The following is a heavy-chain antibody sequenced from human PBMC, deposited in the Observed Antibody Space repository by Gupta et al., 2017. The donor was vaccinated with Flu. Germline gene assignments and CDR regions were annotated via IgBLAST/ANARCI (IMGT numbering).Heavy chain of an antibody. D-gene: IGHD3-9*01. CDR3: AREWGWLPKNTYYYYGMDV. J-gene: IGHJ6*02. Sequence: QVQLQESGPGLVKPSETLSLTCTVSGGSISSYYWSWIRQPAGKGLEWIGRIYTSGSTNYNPSLKSRVTMSVDTSKNQFSLKLSSVTAADTAVYYCAREWGWLPKNTYYYYGMDVWGQGTTVTVSS. CDR1: GGSISSYY. V-gene: IGHV4-4*07. CDR2: IYTSGST.